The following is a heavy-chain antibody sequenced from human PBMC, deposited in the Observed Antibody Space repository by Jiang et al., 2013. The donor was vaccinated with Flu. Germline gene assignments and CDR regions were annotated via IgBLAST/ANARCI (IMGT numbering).Heavy chain of an antibody. Sequence: GGSTNRYYWSWIRQPHEKGLEWIGYIYYSGSTSYNPSLKSRVTISIDASKNQFSLKLSSVTAADTAVYYCARHYYDSSGYNRRFDYWGQGTLVTVSS. CDR2: IYYSGST. CDR1: GGSTNRYY. CDR3: ARHYYDSSGYNRRFDY. J-gene: IGHJ4*02. D-gene: IGHD3-22*01. V-gene: IGHV4-59*08.